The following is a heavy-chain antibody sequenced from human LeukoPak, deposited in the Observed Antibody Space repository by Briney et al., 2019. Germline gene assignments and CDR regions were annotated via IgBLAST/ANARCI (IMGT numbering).Heavy chain of an antibody. CDR3: ARSSSRTGDYFDY. V-gene: IGHV2-70*04. D-gene: IGHD6-19*01. CDR2: IDWDDDK. CDR1: GFSRSTSGMG. Sequence: SGPALAHPTPALTLTCSFSGFSRSTSGMGVSWIRQPPVKALEWLARIDWDDDKFYITSLKTRLTVSKDTSKNQVVLTMTNMDPVDTATYYCARSSSRTGDYFDYWGQGTLVTVSS. J-gene: IGHJ4*02.